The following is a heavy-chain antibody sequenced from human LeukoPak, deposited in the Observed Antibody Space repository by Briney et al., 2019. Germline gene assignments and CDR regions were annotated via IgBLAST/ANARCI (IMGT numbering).Heavy chain of an antibody. V-gene: IGHV3-23*01. J-gene: IGHJ6*02. D-gene: IGHD1-14*01. CDR3: ARAPGGTRRHYYYYYGMDV. CDR1: GFTFSSYA. CDR2: IRGSGGST. Sequence: GGSLRLSCAASGFTFSSYAMSWVRQAPGKGLEWVSGIRGSGGSTNYADSVKGRFTISRDNSKNTLYLQMNSLRAEDTAVYYCARAPGGTRRHYYYYYGMDVWGQGTTVTVSS.